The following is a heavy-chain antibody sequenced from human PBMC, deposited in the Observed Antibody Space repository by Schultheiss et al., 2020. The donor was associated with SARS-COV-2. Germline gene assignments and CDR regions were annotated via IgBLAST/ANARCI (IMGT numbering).Heavy chain of an antibody. CDR1: GGSISSGSYY. V-gene: IGHV4-61*10. D-gene: IGHD5-24*01. J-gene: IGHJ4*02. CDR2: INHSGST. CDR3: ARWTRATIRFDY. Sequence: SETLSLTCTVSGGSISSGSYYWSWIRQPAGKGLEWIGEINHSGSTNYNPSLKSRVTISVDTSKNQFSLKLSSVTAADTAVYYCARWTRATIRFDYWGQGTLVTVAS.